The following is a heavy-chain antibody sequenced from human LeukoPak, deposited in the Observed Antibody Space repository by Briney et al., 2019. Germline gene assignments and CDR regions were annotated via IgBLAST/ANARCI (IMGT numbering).Heavy chain of an antibody. CDR1: GFTVSTNY. CDR2: MYGGGAT. V-gene: IGHV3-53*04. CDR3: ARIITWRMDV. Sequence: GGSLRLSCAASGFTVSTNYMSWARQTPGKGLGWVSVMYGGGATYYADSVKGRFIISRPNSKNTLYLQMNSLRDEDTAVYYCARIITWRMDVWGQGTTVIVSS. D-gene: IGHD3-22*01. J-gene: IGHJ6*02.